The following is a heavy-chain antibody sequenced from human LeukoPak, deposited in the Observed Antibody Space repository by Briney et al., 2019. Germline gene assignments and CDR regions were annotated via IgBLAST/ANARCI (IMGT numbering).Heavy chain of an antibody. CDR1: GGSISSYY. CDR3: ARGRDEHKAGY. V-gene: IGHV4-59*01. D-gene: IGHD6-25*01. J-gene: IGHJ4*02. CDR2: IHPSGSA. Sequence: SETLSLTCTISGGSISSYYWSWMRQPPGKGPEWIGGIHPSGSAYYTPSLTSRVAISVDTSMNQFSLKLSSVTAADTAVYYCARGRDEHKAGYWGPGALVTVSS.